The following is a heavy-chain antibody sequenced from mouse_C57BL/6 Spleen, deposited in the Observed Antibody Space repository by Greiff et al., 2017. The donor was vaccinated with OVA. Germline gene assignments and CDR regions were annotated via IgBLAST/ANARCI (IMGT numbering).Heavy chain of an antibody. Sequence: QVQLQQPGAELVKPGASVKMSCKASGYTFTSYWITWVKQRPGQGLEWIGDIYPGSGSANYNEKFKSKATLTVGTSSSTAYMQLSSLTSEDSAIYYCARDGNSYYFDYWGQGTTLTVSS. CDR2: IYPGSGSA. J-gene: IGHJ2*01. V-gene: IGHV1-55*01. D-gene: IGHD2-1*01. CDR1: GYTFTSYW. CDR3: ARDGNSYYFDY.